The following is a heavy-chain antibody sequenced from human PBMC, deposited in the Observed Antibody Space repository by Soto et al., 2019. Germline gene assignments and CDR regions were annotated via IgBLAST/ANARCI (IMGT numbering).Heavy chain of an antibody. CDR2: ISSSSSYI. V-gene: IGHV3-21*01. CDR3: ASSKGYYDSSGYRGLYYGMDV. Sequence: GGSLRLSCAASGFTFSSYSMNWVRQAPGKGLEWVSSISSSSSYIYYADSVKGRFTISRDNAKNSLCLQMNSLRAEDTAVYYCASSKGYYDSSGYRGLYYGMDVWGQGTTVTVSS. J-gene: IGHJ6*02. CDR1: GFTFSSYS. D-gene: IGHD3-22*01.